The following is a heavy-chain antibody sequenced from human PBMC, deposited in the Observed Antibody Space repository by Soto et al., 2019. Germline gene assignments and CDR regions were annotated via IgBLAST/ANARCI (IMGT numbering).Heavy chain of an antibody. D-gene: IGHD3-10*01. CDR1: GGSISSYY. V-gene: IGHV4-59*01. CDR3: ARFNSDYYGSGSYYNVYYYYGMDV. Sequence: SDTLSLTCTVSGGSISSYYWSWIRQPPGKGLEWIGYIYYSGSTNYNPSLKSRVTISVDTSKNQFSLKLSSVTAADTAVYYCARFNSDYYGSGSYYNVYYYYGMDVWGQGTTVTVSS. J-gene: IGHJ6*02. CDR2: IYYSGST.